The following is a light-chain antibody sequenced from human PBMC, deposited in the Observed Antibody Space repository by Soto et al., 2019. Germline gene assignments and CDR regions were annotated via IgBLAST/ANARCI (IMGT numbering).Light chain of an antibody. Sequence: DNQMTQSPSTLSASVGDTVTITCRASQGIDNWLAWYQHKPGKAPKLLVYKASSLESGVPSRFSGNGSGTEFALPNSSLQPEDVATYICQEYNSYFGGGTKEEIK. CDR1: QGIDNW. CDR2: KAS. J-gene: IGKJ4*01. CDR3: QEYNSY. V-gene: IGKV1-5*03.